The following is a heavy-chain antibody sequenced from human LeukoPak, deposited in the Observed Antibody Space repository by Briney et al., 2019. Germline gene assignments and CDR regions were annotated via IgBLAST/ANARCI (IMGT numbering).Heavy chain of an antibody. J-gene: IGHJ6*03. CDR1: GFTFGDFA. CDR2: MSINSGNP. V-gene: IGHV3-9*01. CDR3: AKDSRRRSYYSYFYMDV. Sequence: PGTSLRLSCTGSGFTFGDFAMHWVRQAPGKGLEWLSGMSINSGNPAYAASVKGRFTISTDNAKNSLYLQMDSLRPEDTALYFCAKDSRRRSYYSYFYMDVWGKGTTVTVS.